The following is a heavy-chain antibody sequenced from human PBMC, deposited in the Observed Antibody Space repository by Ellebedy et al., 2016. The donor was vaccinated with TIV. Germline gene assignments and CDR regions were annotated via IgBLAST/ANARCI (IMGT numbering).Heavy chain of an antibody. J-gene: IGHJ4*02. D-gene: IGHD3-22*01. CDR1: GFTFSSYA. V-gene: IGHV3-30-3*01. CDR2: ISYDGSNK. CDR3: AREDYYDSSGYYLDY. Sequence: GESLKISXAASGFTFSSYAMHWVRQAPGKGLEWVAVISYDGSNKYYADSVKGRFTISRDNSKNTLYLQMNSLRAEDTAVCYCAREDYYDSSGYYLDYWGQGTLVTVSS.